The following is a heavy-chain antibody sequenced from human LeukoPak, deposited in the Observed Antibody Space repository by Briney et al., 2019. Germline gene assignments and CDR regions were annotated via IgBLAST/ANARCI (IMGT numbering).Heavy chain of an antibody. CDR1: GGSISSGGYY. CDR3: ARVRKGGNFDY. J-gene: IGHJ4*02. CDR2: IYYSGST. D-gene: IGHD2-15*01. V-gene: IGHV4-31*03. Sequence: SETLSLTCTVSGGSISSGGYYWSWIRQHPGKGLEWIGYIYYSGSTYYNPSLKSRVTISVDTSKNQFSLKLSSVTAADTAVYYCARVRKGGNFDYWGQGTLVTVSS.